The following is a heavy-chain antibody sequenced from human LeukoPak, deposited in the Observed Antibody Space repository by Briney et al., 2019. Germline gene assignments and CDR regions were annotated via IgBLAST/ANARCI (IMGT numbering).Heavy chain of an antibody. J-gene: IGHJ6*02. D-gene: IGHD2-15*01. CDR3: ARDPSLPYCSGGSCYSHYYYYGMDV. V-gene: IGHV3-53*01. Sequence: GGSLTLSCAASGFTVSSNYMSWVRQAPGKGLEWVSVIYSGGSTYYADSVKGRFTISRDNSKNTLYLQMNSLRAEDTAVYYCARDPSLPYCSGGSCYSHYYYYGMDVWGQGTTVTVSS. CDR2: IYSGGST. CDR1: GFTVSSNY.